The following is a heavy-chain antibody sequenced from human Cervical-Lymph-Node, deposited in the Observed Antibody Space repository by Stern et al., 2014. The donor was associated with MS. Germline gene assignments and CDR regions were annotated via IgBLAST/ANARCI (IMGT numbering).Heavy chain of an antibody. CDR2: ISGYNDDT. D-gene: IGHD6-19*01. Sequence: VQLVESGAEVKKHGASVKVSCKASGYTFTNYGISWVRQAPGQGLEWMGWISGYNDDTNYVEKFQGRVTMTTDTSTSTAYMELRSLRSDDTAVYYCARDPHIAVAGTGGGFDPWGQGTLVTVSS. CDR3: ARDPHIAVAGTGGGFDP. V-gene: IGHV1-18*01. CDR1: GYTFTNYG. J-gene: IGHJ5*02.